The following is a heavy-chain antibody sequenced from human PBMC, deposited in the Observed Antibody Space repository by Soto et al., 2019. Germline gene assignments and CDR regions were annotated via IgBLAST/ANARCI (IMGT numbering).Heavy chain of an antibody. J-gene: IGHJ5*02. CDR2: ISGSGDNT. Sequence: EVQLLESGGALVQPGGSLRLSCAASGFTFSSYAMSWVRQAPGKGLEWVSTISGSGDNTYYADSVKGRFTISRDNSKNTLYLQMNSLRDEDTAEYYCAKARITGTWGFDPWGQGTLVTVSS. CDR3: AKARITGTWGFDP. CDR1: GFTFSSYA. V-gene: IGHV3-23*01. D-gene: IGHD1-7*01.